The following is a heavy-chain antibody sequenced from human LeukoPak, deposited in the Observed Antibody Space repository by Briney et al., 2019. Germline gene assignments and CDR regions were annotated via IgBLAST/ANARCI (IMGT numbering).Heavy chain of an antibody. V-gene: IGHV1-18*01. CDR2: LSVYNGNT. J-gene: IGHJ4*02. Sequence: ASVKVSFKASGYTFIIYGISWVRQAPGQGLEWMGCLSVYNGNTNYAQKLQGSVNMTTATSTSTAYIELRTLRSTDTAVYYCAIDFHGDFDYWGQGTLVTVSS. D-gene: IGHD4-17*01. CDR3: AIDFHGDFDY. CDR1: GYTFIIYG.